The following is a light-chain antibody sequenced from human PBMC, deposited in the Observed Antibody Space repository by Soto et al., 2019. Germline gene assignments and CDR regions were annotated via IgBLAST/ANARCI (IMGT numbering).Light chain of an antibody. Sequence: EIVMTQSPVTLSVSPGERATLSCRASQNISRSLAWYQQKPGQGPSLLIYGTSTRAGGVPARFSGGGSGTEFTLTITSLQSEDFAVYYCQQYNNWPWTFGQGTKV. CDR1: QNISRS. J-gene: IGKJ1*01. CDR2: GTS. CDR3: QQYNNWPWT. V-gene: IGKV3-15*01.